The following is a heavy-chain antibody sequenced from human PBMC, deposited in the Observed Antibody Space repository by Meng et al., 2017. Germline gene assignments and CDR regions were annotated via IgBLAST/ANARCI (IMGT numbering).Heavy chain of an antibody. D-gene: IGHD1-14*01. CDR2: INHSGST. Sequence: QVQRQQWVAGLLKPSETLSLTCAVYGGSFSGYYWSWIRQPPGKGLEWIGEINHSGSTNYNPSLKSRVTISVDTSKNQFSLKLSSVTAADTAVYYCARTEDNWFDPWGQGTLVTVSS. CDR3: ARTEDNWFDP. CDR1: GGSFSGYY. J-gene: IGHJ5*02. V-gene: IGHV4-34*01.